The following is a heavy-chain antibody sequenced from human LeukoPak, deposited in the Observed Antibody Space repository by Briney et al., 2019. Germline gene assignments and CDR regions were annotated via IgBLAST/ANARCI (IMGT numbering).Heavy chain of an antibody. D-gene: IGHD3-10*02. CDR3: AELGITMIGGV. V-gene: IGHV3-7*01. CDR1: GFTFSRFW. Sequence: GGSLRLSCAASGFTFSRFWMTWVRQAPGKGLLEWVANIKQDGREKYYVDSVKGRFTISRDNAKDALYLQMNSLRAEDTAVYYCAELGITMIGGVWGKGTTVTISS. CDR2: IKQDGREK. J-gene: IGHJ6*04.